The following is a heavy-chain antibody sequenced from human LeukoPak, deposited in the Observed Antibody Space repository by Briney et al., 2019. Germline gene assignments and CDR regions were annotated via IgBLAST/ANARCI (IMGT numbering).Heavy chain of an antibody. V-gene: IGHV3-7*01. J-gene: IGHJ4*02. CDR1: GFTFSRFW. D-gene: IGHD5-18*01. Sequence: GGSLRLSCAASGFTFSRFWMSWVRQAPGKGLEGVANIKQDGTEKYYLDSVKGRFTITRDNAKNSLYLQMNSLRAEDTAVYYCAGADWDTAMIDYWGQGTLVTVSS. CDR3: AGADWDTAMIDY. CDR2: IKQDGTEK.